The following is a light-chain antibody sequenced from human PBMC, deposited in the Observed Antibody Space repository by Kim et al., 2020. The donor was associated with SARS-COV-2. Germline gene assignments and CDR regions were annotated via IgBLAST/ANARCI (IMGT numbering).Light chain of an antibody. V-gene: IGLV1-40*01. J-gene: IGLJ2*01. CDR1: FSNIGAGYD. CDR3: QSYDSSLIASV. Sequence: QSVLTQPPSVSGAPGPRVTISCTGTFSNIGAGYDVHWYQQVPGTAPKLLIYGHTNRPSGVPDRFSGSKSGTSASLAITGLQTEDEAEYSCQSYDSSLIASVFGGGTQLTVL. CDR2: GHT.